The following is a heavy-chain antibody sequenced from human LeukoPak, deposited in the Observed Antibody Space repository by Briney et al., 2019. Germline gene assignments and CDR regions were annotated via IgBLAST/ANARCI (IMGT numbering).Heavy chain of an antibody. V-gene: IGHV4-39*01. CDR1: GGSISSSSYY. J-gene: IGHJ4*02. Sequence: SETLSLTCTVSGGSISSSSYYWGWIRQPPGKGLGWIGSIYYSGSTYYNPSLKSRVTISVDTSKNQFSLKLSSVTAADTAVYYCASGGGWYDFDYWGQGTLVTVSS. CDR2: IYYSGST. CDR3: ASGGGWYDFDY. D-gene: IGHD6-19*01.